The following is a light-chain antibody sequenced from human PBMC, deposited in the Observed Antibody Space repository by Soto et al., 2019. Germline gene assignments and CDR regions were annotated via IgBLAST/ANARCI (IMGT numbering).Light chain of an antibody. CDR3: LQHNSFPPT. V-gene: IGKV1-17*01. CDR2: GAS. CDR1: QGIRND. Sequence: DIQMTQSPSSLSACVGDRVTISCRASQGIRNDLAWFQQKPGKAPKRLIYGASTLQGGVSSRFSGSGSGTEFTLTISSLQPEDFATYYCLQHNSFPPTFGPGAKVDIK. J-gene: IGKJ3*01.